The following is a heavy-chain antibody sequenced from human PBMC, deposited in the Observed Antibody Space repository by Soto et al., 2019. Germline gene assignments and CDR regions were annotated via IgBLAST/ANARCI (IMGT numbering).Heavy chain of an antibody. CDR1: VFTFSSYG. J-gene: IGHJ6*02. V-gene: IGHV3-33*06. CDR3: ANLGYSYGRQPYYYYGMDV. CDR2: IWYDGSNK. Sequence: WWSLRLSCSASVFTFSSYGMHWFRQAPGKGLEWVAVIWYDGSNKYYADSVKGRFTISRDNSKNTLHLQMNSLRAEDTAVYYCANLGYSYGRQPYYYYGMDVWGQGTTVTVSS. D-gene: IGHD5-18*01.